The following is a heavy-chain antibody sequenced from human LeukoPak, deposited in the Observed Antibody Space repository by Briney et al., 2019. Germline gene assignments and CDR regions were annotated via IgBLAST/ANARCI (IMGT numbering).Heavy chain of an antibody. J-gene: IGHJ6*03. D-gene: IGHD3-16*02. V-gene: IGHV3-48*03. Sequence: PWGSLRLSCAASGFTFSSYEMNRVRQAPGKGLEWLSYISSIGSTIHYADSVKGRFTISRDNSKNSLYLQMNSLRTEDTALYYCAKGRIGRGIYYYYYMDVWGKGTTVTVSS. CDR3: AKGRIGRGIYYYYYMDV. CDR1: GFTFSSYE. CDR2: ISSIGSTI.